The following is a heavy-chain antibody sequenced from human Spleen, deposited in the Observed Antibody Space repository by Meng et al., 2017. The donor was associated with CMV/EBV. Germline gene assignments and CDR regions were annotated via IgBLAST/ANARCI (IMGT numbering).Heavy chain of an antibody. CDR2: IRHDGSNK. J-gene: IGHJ4*02. D-gene: IGHD3-3*01. CDR1: GFTFSSYG. CDR3: ARAKDDFWSGFDY. V-gene: IGHV3-30*02. Sequence: GESLKISCAASGFTFSSYGMHWVRQAPGKGLEWVAFIRHDGSNKYYADSVKGRFTISRDNSKNTLYLQMNSLRTEDTAIYYCARAKDDFWSGFDYWGQGTLVTVSS.